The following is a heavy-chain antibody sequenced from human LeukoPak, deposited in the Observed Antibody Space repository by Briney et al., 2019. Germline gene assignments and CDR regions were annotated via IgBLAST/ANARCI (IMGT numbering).Heavy chain of an antibody. V-gene: IGHV3-23*01. Sequence: GGSLRLSCAASGFTFSSYAMSWVRQAPGKGLEWVSAISGSGGSTYYADSVKGRFTISRDNSKNTLYLQMNSLRAEDTAVYYCARDRFLEWLSYDWGQGTLVTVSS. J-gene: IGHJ4*02. CDR1: GFTFSSYA. CDR2: ISGSGGST. CDR3: ARDRFLEWLSYD. D-gene: IGHD3-3*01.